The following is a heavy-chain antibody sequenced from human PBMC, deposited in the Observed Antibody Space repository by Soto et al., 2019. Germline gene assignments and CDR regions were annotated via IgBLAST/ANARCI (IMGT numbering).Heavy chain of an antibody. CDR3: ASGTYTAAGIDY. CDR1: GYSFDSYW. D-gene: IGHD6-13*01. V-gene: IGHV5-10-1*01. J-gene: IGHJ4*02. Sequence: XESLEISCMGSGYSFDSYWISWVRQMPGKGLEWMGRIDPSDSYTNYSPSFQGHVTISADKSISTAYLQWSSLKASDTAMYYCASGTYTAAGIDYWGEGTLVTVS. CDR2: IDPSDSYT.